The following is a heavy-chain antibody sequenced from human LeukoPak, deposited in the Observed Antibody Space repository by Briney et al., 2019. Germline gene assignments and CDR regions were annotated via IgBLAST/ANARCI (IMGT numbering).Heavy chain of an antibody. J-gene: IGHJ3*02. D-gene: IGHD2-2*01. Sequence: GGSLRLSCAASGFTFSSYAMSWVRQAPGKGLEWVSVISGSGVNTYYADSVKGRFTISRDNSKNTLFLQVNSLRAEDTAVYYCAKGSVPVVAMNAFEIWGQGTMVTVSS. CDR2: ISGSGVNT. CDR1: GFTFSSYA. CDR3: AKGSVPVVAMNAFEI. V-gene: IGHV3-23*01.